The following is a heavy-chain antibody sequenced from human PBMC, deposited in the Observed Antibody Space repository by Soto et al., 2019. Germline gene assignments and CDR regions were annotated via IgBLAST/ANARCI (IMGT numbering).Heavy chain of an antibody. J-gene: IGHJ4*02. D-gene: IGHD3-10*01. CDR3: AHKGSGLYPLDY. CDR2: IYWDDYK. Sequence: QITLKESGPTLVKPTQTLTPTCTFSGFSLDTSGVGVGWIRQPPGKALEWVAVIYWDDYKHFSPSLESRLTITKDTSKNLVVLTMTDMDPVDTATYYCAHKGSGLYPLDYWGQGTLVTVSS. CDR1: GFSLDTSGVG. V-gene: IGHV2-5*02.